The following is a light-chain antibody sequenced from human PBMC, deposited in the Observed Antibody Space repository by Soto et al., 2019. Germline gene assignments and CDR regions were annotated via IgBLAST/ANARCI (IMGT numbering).Light chain of an antibody. Sequence: DIVMTQSPDSLAVSLGERATINCKSSQSVLYRSNNKNYLAWYQQKPGQPPKLLIYWASTRESGVPDRFSGSGSGTDFTLTISSLQAEDVPVYYCQQYYSIPYTFGQGTKLEIK. CDR2: WAS. CDR3: QQYYSIPYT. V-gene: IGKV4-1*01. CDR1: QSVLYRSNNKNY. J-gene: IGKJ2*01.